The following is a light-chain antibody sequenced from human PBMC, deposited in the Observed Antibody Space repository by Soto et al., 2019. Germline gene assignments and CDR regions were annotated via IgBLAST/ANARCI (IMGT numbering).Light chain of an antibody. CDR2: GAS. CDR3: QHYNSYSEA. Sequence: DIEMTQSPSALSSSVGNIFTITVRASQSISTYLEWFQQKPGKAPKLLIYGASTLQSGVPSRFSGGGSGTDFTLTISSLQPDDFATYYCQHYNSYSEAFGQGTKVDIK. CDR1: QSISTY. J-gene: IGKJ1*01. V-gene: IGKV1-16*01.